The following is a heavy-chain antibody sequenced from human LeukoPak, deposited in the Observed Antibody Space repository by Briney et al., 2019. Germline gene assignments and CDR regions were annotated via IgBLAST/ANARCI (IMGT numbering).Heavy chain of an antibody. Sequence: AGSLRLACAASGFTFSNYGMHWVRQAPGKGLGWVAVIWYDGTKKYYADSVKGRLTISRDNSKNTLYLEMNSLRAEDTAVYYCARDRAVRYFDYWGQGTLVTVSS. CDR1: GFTFSNYG. CDR3: ARDRAVRYFDY. D-gene: IGHD3-16*02. V-gene: IGHV3-33*01. CDR2: IWYDGTKK. J-gene: IGHJ4*02.